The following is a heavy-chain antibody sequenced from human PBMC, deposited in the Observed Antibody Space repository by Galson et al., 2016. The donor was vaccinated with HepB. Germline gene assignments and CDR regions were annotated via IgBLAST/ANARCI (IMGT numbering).Heavy chain of an antibody. CDR2: IYYSGST. J-gene: IGHJ4*02. V-gene: IGHV4-39*07. Sequence: LSLTCTVSGGSISRSSYYWAWIRQPPGKGLEWIGSIYYSGSTYYNPSLKSRVTITVDKSKNQFSLNVTSVTAADTAVYFCATAPLGSTFDSWGQGTLVTVSS. CDR1: GGSISRSSYY. CDR3: ATAPLGSTFDS. D-gene: IGHD1-26*01.